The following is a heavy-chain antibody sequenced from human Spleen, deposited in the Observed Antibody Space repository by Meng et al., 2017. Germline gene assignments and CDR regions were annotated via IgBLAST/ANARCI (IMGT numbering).Heavy chain of an antibody. D-gene: IGHD2-15*01. V-gene: IGHV1-69*05. Sequence: SVKVSCKASGGTFSSYAISWVRQAPGQGLEWMGGIIPIFGTANYAQKFQGRVTITTDESTSTAYMELSSLRSEDTAVYYCARKAGNCVSSSCYSLDYWGQGTLVTVSS. CDR3: ARKAGNCVSSSCYSLDY. CDR1: GGTFSSYA. CDR2: IIPIFGTA. J-gene: IGHJ4*02.